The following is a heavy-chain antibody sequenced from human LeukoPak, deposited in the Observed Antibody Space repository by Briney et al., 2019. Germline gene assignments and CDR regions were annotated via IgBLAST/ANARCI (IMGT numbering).Heavy chain of an antibody. CDR1: GYSISSGYY. J-gene: IGHJ4*02. CDR3: ARGYFDY. V-gene: IGHV4-38-2*02. CDR2: IYHSGST. Sequence: PSETLSLTCTVSGYSISSGYYWGWIRQPPGKGLEWIGSIYHSGSTYYNPSHKSRVTISVDTSKNQFSLKLSSVTAADTAVYYCARGYFDYWGQGTLVTVSS.